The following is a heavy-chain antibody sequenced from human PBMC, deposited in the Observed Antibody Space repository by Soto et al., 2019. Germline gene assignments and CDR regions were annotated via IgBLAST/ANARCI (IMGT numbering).Heavy chain of an antibody. CDR3: VRAGYVHAFDY. CDR1: GYSFNSYW. D-gene: IGHD5-12*01. V-gene: IGHV5-51*01. Sequence: GESLKISCRGSGYSFNSYWIAWVRQMPGKGLEWMGIIFPSGSDTRYSPSFRGQVTISVDTSMNQFSLNLDSVTAVDSAVYYCVRAGYVHAFDYWGQGALVTVSS. J-gene: IGHJ4*02. CDR2: IFPSGSDT.